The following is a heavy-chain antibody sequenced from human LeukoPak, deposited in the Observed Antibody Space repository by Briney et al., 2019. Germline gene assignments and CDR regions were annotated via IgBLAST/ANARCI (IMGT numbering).Heavy chain of an antibody. Sequence: SETLSLTCTVSGGSISSYYWSWFRQPPGKGLEWIGYIYYSGSTNYNPSLKSRVTISVDTSKNQFSLKLSSVTAADTAVYYCARVGHYGSGSYLDYWGQGTLVSVSS. CDR3: ARVGHYGSGSYLDY. CDR2: IYYSGST. J-gene: IGHJ4*02. D-gene: IGHD3-10*01. CDR1: GGSISSYY. V-gene: IGHV4-59*01.